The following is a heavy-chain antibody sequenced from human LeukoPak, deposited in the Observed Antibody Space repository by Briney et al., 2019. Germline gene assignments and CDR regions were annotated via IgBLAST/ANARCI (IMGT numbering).Heavy chain of an antibody. Sequence: SETLSLTCTVSGGSISSGGYYWSWIRQPPGKGLEWIGYIYHSGSTYYNPSLKSRVTISVDRSKNQFSLKLSSVTAADTAVYYCARDSYYYDSSGYRHYGMDVWGQGTTVTVSS. V-gene: IGHV4-30-2*01. D-gene: IGHD3-22*01. CDR2: IYHSGST. CDR1: GGSISSGGYY. J-gene: IGHJ6*02. CDR3: ARDSYYYDSSGYRHYGMDV.